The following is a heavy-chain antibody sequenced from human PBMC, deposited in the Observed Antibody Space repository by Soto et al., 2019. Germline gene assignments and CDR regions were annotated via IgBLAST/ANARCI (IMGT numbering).Heavy chain of an antibody. CDR2: IYHSGST. V-gene: IGHV4-4*02. D-gene: IGHD6-13*01. Sequence: SETLSLTCAVSGGSISSSNWWSWVRQPPGKGLEWIGEIYHSGSTNYNPSLKSRVTISVDKSKNQFSLKLSSVTAADTAVYYCARAGSSSWYWGADYYYYYGMDVWGQGTTVTVSS. J-gene: IGHJ6*02. CDR1: GGSISSSNW. CDR3: ARAGSSSWYWGADYYYYYGMDV.